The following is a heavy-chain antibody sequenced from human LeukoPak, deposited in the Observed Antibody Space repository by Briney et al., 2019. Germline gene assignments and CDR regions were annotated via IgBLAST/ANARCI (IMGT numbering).Heavy chain of an antibody. J-gene: IGHJ4*02. V-gene: IGHV4-34*01. CDR3: ARGHDVWGDRAGYSSSWYYFDY. CDR1: GGSFSGYY. Sequence: SETLSLTCAVYGGSFSGYYWSWIRQPPGKGLEWIGEINHGGSTTYNPSLKSRVTISVDTSKNQFSLKLRSVTAADTAVYYCARGHDVWGDRAGYSSSWYYFDYWGQGTLVTVSS. D-gene: IGHD6-13*01. CDR2: INHGGST.